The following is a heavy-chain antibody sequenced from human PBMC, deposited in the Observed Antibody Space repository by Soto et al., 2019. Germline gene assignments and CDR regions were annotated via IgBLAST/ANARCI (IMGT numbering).Heavy chain of an antibody. V-gene: IGHV1-18*01. CDR1: GYTFASYG. D-gene: IGHD3-10*01. J-gene: IGHJ6*02. CDR2: ISAYNGNT. Sequence: GASVKVSCKASGYTFASYGISWVRQAPGQGLEWMGWISAYNGNTNYAQKLQGRVTMTTDTSTSTAYMELRSLRSDDTAVYYCARSITMVRGVIGGYYYYGMDVWGQGTTVTVSS. CDR3: ARSITMVRGVIGGYYYYGMDV.